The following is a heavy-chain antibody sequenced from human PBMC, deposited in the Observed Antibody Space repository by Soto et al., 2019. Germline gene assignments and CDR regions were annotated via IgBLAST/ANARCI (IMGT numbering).Heavy chain of an antibody. Sequence: GGSLRLSCAASGFTFSSYGMHWVRQAPGKGLEWVAVIWYDGSNKYYADSVKGRFTISRDNSKNTLYLQMNSLRAEDTAVYYCARAMVRGVIGLDYYYYYGMDVWGQGTTVTVSS. CDR2: IWYDGSNK. CDR3: ARAMVRGVIGLDYYYYYGMDV. CDR1: GFTFSSYG. J-gene: IGHJ6*02. D-gene: IGHD3-10*01. V-gene: IGHV3-33*01.